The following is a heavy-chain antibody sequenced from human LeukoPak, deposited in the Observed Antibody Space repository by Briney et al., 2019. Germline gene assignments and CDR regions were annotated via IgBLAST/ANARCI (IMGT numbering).Heavy chain of an antibody. J-gene: IGHJ4*02. CDR2: INHSGST. Sequence: SETLSLTCAVYGGSFIGYYWSWIRQPPGKGLEWIREINHSGSTNYNPSLKSRVTISVDTSKNQFSLKLSSVTAADTAVSYCARGSSGYYSLYYFDYWGEGTLVTVSS. CDR3: ARGSSGYYSLYYFDY. V-gene: IGHV4-34*01. D-gene: IGHD3-22*01. CDR1: GGSFIGYY.